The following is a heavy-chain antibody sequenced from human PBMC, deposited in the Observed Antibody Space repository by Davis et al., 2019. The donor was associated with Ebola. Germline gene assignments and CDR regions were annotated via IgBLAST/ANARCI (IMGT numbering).Heavy chain of an antibody. Sequence: PGGSLRLSCAASGFTFSSYSMNWVRQAPGKGLEWVSYISSSSSTIYYADSVKGRFTISRDNAKNSLYLQMNSLRAEDTAVYYCAREGKQLLFYYYYMDVWGKGTTVTVSS. CDR3: AREGKQLLFYYYYMDV. J-gene: IGHJ6*03. V-gene: IGHV3-48*04. CDR2: ISSSSSTI. D-gene: IGHD2-2*01. CDR1: GFTFSSYS.